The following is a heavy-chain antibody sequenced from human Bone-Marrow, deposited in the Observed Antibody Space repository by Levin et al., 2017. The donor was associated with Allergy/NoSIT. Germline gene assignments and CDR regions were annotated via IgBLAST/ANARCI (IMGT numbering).Heavy chain of an antibody. Sequence: SETLSLTCTVSGGSISRNFWSWIRQPAGKGLEWIGRIFPSGSTNYNPSLKSRVTMSTDTTKNQVSLQLTSVTAADTAVYYCARGDYRDYGYFDYWGQGSLVTVSS. V-gene: IGHV4-4*07. CDR2: IFPSGST. CDR3: ARGDYRDYGYFDY. CDR1: GGSISRNF. J-gene: IGHJ4*02. D-gene: IGHD4-17*01.